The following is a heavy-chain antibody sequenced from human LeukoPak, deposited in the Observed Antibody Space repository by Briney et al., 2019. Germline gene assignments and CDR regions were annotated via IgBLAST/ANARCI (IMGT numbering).Heavy chain of an antibody. V-gene: IGHV3-21*01. CDR2: ISSSSSYI. J-gene: IGHJ4*02. CDR1: GFTFSSYS. Sequence: GGSLRLSCAASGFTFSSYSMNWVRQAPGKGLEWVSSISSSSSYIYYADSVKGRFTISRGNAKNSLYLQMNSLRAEDTAVYYCARDLEYSYAPIWGQGTLVTVSS. CDR3: ARDLEYSYAPI. D-gene: IGHD5-18*01.